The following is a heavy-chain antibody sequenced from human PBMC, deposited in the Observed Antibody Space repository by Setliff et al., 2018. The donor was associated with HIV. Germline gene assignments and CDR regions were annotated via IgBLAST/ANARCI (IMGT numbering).Heavy chain of an antibody. J-gene: IGHJ5*01. D-gene: IGHD3-10*01. V-gene: IGHV4-34*01. CDR2: ISHGGSSGST. CDR3: AGGPPYYRDGSSYHGPAFWFVS. Sequence: SETLSLTCAVYGGSFSGYYWTWIRQPPGKGMEWVVKISHGGSSGSTNSNPSLECRFTTSIDPSKNQFSLKLRSVTAEDTAGYYCAGGPPYYRDGSSYHGPAFWFVSWGQGALVTVSS. CDR1: GGSFSGYY.